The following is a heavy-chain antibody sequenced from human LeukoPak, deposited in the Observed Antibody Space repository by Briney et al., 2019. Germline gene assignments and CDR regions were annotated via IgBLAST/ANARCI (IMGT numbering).Heavy chain of an antibody. J-gene: IGHJ3*02. V-gene: IGHV3-23*01. Sequence: PGGPLRLSCAASGFTFSDYGMNWVCQAPGKGLEWVSVVGTDDATFYRDSVKGRFTISRDNSKNTLSLQMNSLRLEDTAVYYCAKDSWSKNGIFDPFDIWGQGTMVTVSS. CDR2: VGTDDAT. CDR3: AKDSWSKNGIFDPFDI. CDR1: GFTFSDYG. D-gene: IGHD1-14*01.